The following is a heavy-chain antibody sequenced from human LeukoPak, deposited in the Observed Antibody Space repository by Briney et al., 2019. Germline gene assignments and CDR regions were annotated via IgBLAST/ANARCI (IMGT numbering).Heavy chain of an antibody. CDR2: ISSDSSYI. Sequence: GGSLRLSCAASGFNFNSYTMNWVRQAPGKGLEWVSSISSDSSYIYYADSVKGRFTISRDNAKNSLYLQMNSLRAEDTAVYYCARGNGDYPLDYWGQGTLVTVSS. CDR3: ARGNGDYPLDY. V-gene: IGHV3-21*04. J-gene: IGHJ4*02. D-gene: IGHD4-17*01. CDR1: GFNFNSYT.